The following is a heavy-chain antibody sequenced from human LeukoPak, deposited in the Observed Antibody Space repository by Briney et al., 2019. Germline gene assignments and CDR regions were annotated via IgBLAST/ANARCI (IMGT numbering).Heavy chain of an antibody. CDR1: GFTFSSYS. D-gene: IGHD5-24*01. CDR3: ARARWYSCDY. CDR2: ITFSSSII. J-gene: IGHJ4*02. Sequence: GGSLRLSCAASGFTFSSYSMNWVRQAPGKGLEWVSYITFSSSIIYYADSVKGRFTISRDNAKKSLYLQMNSLRAEDTAVYYCARARWYSCDYWGQGTLVTVSS. V-gene: IGHV3-48*01.